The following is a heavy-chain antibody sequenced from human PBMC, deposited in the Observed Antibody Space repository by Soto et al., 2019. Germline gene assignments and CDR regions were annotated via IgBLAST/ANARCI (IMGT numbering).Heavy chain of an antibody. J-gene: IGHJ4*02. CDR2: INHMGTT. CDR1: GGSFSGYY. CDR3: ATRRGYDYVWGSYRSFDY. V-gene: IGHV4-34*01. Sequence: QVQLQQWGAGLLKPSETLSLTCAVYGGSFSGYYWSWIRQPPGKGLEWIGEINHMGTTNYNPSLKSRVTLSVDTAKNQFSLKLSCVTAAETAVYYCATRRGYDYVWGSYRSFDYWGQGTLVTVSS. D-gene: IGHD3-16*02.